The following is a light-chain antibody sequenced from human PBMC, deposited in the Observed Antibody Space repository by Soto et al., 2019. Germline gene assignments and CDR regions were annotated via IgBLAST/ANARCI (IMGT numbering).Light chain of an antibody. CDR2: GAS. V-gene: IGKV3-20*01. J-gene: IGKJ3*01. CDR3: QQYGSSPLFT. Sequence: EVVMRQSPATLSVSPGEGATLSCRASQSVSSNLAWYQQKPGQAPRLLIYGASSRATGIPDRFSGSGSGTDFTLTISRLEPEDFAVYYCQQYGSSPLFTFGPGTKVDIK. CDR1: QSVSSN.